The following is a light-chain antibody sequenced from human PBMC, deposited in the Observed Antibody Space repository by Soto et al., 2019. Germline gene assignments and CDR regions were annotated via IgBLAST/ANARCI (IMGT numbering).Light chain of an antibody. V-gene: IGKV1-27*01. CDR1: QGIRNF. CDR2: AAS. CDR3: QKYNSAPFT. J-gene: IGKJ3*01. Sequence: DIQMTQSPSSLSAPVGDRVTISCRASQGIRNFLAWYQQKPGKVPKLLIYAASTLQSGVPSRISGSVSGTDFTLTISSLQPEDVATYYCQKYNSAPFTFGPGTKVDIK.